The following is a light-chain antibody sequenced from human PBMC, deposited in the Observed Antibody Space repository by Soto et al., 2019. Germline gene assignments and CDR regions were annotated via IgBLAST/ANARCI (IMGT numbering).Light chain of an antibody. Sequence: DIQMTQSPSTLSACLGDRVTLTCRASQTISGWLAWYQQKPGQAPRLLIYDASSLQGGVPSRFSGRGSGTEFTLTISSLQPDDFSTYYCQQYSSYSRTFGQGTKVEIK. V-gene: IGKV1-5*01. CDR2: DAS. CDR1: QTISGW. CDR3: QQYSSYSRT. J-gene: IGKJ1*01.